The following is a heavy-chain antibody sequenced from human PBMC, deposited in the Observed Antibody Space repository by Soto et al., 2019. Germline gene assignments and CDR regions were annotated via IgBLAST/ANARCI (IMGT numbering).Heavy chain of an antibody. CDR1: GGTFSSYA. CDR2: IIPIFGTA. D-gene: IGHD3-3*01. Sequence: SVKVSCKASGGTFSSYAISWVRQAPGQGLEWMGGIIPIFGTANYAQKFQGRVTITADKSTSTAYMELSSLRSEDTAVYYCARGGYYDFWSGYPNDAFDIWGQGAMVTVSS. V-gene: IGHV1-69*06. J-gene: IGHJ3*02. CDR3: ARGGYYDFWSGYPNDAFDI.